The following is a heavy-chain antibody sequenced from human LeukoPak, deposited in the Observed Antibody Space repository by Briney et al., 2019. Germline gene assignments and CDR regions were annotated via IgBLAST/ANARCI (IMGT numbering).Heavy chain of an antibody. Sequence: SETLSLTCAVSGGSSRSGDYFWSWIRQPPGKGLEWIGHIHYSGNTYYNPSLKSRVSISVDTSKNQFSLRLSSVTAADTAVYYCARFRASGGSTYFDYWGQGTLVTVSS. CDR1: GGSSRSGDYF. CDR2: IHYSGNT. V-gene: IGHV4-30-4*02. D-gene: IGHD2-15*01. CDR3: ARFRASGGSTYFDY. J-gene: IGHJ4*02.